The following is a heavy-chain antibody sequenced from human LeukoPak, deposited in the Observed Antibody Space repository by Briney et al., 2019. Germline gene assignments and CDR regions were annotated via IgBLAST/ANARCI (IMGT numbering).Heavy chain of an antibody. J-gene: IGHJ4*02. CDR2: VSGSGDST. CDR1: GFTFSTYA. Sequence: GGSLRLSCAASGFTFSTYAVSWVRQAPGKGLEWVSSVSGSGDSTYYADSVKGRFTISRDNSKNTMFLQMNCLRADDTAVYYCARARYCSSSSCYLDSWGQGALVTVSS. V-gene: IGHV3-23*01. D-gene: IGHD2-2*01. CDR3: ARARYCSSSSCYLDS.